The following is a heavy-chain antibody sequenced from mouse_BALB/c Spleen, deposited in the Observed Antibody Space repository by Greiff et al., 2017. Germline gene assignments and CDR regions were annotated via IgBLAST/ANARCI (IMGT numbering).Heavy chain of an antibody. V-gene: IGHV1-7*01. D-gene: IGHD2-4*01. CDR2: INPSTGYT. CDR1: GYTFTSYW. Sequence: QVQLQQSGAELAKPGASVKMSCKASGYTFTSYWMHWVNQRPGQGLEWIGYINPSTGYTEYNQKFKDKATLTADKSSSTAYMQLSSLTSEDSAVYYCARWVYYDYDGAWFAYWGQGTLVTVSA. CDR3: ARWVYYDYDGAWFAY. J-gene: IGHJ3*01.